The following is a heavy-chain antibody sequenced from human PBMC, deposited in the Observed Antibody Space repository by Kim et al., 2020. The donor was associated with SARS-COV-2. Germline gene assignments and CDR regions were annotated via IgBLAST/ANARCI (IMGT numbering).Heavy chain of an antibody. CDR3: ARGDSSSSYYYYMDV. V-gene: IGHV3-30*07. J-gene: IGHJ6*03. Sequence: ADSVKGRVTISRDNSKDTLYLQMNSLRAEDTALYYCARGDSSSSYYYYMDVWGKGTTVTVSS. D-gene: IGHD3-22*01.